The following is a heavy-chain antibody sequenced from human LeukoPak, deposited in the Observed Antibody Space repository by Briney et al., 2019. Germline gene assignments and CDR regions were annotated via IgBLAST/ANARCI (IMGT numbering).Heavy chain of an antibody. CDR1: GGSISSGGYY. Sequence: SQTLSLTCTVSGGSISSGGYYWSWIRQHPGKGLEWIGYIYYSGSTYYNPSLKSRVTISVDTSKNQFSLKLSSVTAADTAVYYCARGPGELLGWFDPWGQGTPVTVSS. D-gene: IGHD1-26*01. CDR2: IYYSGST. V-gene: IGHV4-31*03. CDR3: ARGPGELLGWFDP. J-gene: IGHJ5*02.